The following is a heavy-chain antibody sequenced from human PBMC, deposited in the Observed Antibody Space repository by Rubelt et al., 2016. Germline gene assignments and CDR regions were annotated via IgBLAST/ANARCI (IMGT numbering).Heavy chain of an antibody. CDR3: ARGDYDSSGYPDY. J-gene: IGHJ4*02. D-gene: IGHD3-22*01. CDR2: FYYSGST. Sequence: QPPGKGLEWIGYFYYSGSTNYSPSLKSRVTMSVDTSKNHFYLKLSSVTAADTAVYFCARGDYDSSGYPDYWGQGTLVTVSS. V-gene: IGHV4-59*12.